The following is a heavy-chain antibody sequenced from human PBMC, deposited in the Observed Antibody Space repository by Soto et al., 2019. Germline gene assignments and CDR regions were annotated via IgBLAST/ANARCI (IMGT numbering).Heavy chain of an antibody. J-gene: IGHJ4*02. CDR3: ARDDRDDYKGRFGH. Sequence: PGGSLRLSCAASGFTLISYAVSWVRQAPGKGLEWVSAISGSGGSTYYADSVKGRFTISRDNSKNTLYLQMNSLRAEDTAVYYCARDDRDDYKGRFGHWGQGTLVTVSS. V-gene: IGHV3-23*01. D-gene: IGHD4-4*01. CDR1: GFTLISYA. CDR2: ISGSGGST.